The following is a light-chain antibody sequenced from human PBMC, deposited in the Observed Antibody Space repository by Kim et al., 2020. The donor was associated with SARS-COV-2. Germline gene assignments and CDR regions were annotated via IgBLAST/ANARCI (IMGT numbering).Light chain of an antibody. CDR2: GNS. V-gene: IGLV1-40*01. CDR3: QSYDSSLSGSV. Sequence: QRLTRSCTGNSNNSGAGYDVDWYQQLPETAPTLLIYGNSDRPSGVPDRFSGSKSGTSASLAITGLQAEDEADYYCQSYDSSLSGSVFGGGTQLTVL. CDR1: SNNSGAGYD. J-gene: IGLJ2*01.